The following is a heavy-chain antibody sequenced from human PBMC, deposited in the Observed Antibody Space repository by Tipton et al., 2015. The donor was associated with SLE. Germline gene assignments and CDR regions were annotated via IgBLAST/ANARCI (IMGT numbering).Heavy chain of an antibody. J-gene: IGHJ4*01. D-gene: IGHD6-19*01. Sequence: TLSLTCIVSGGSISRGTYYWSWIRHHPRKGPEWIGYIYNSGGTYYNPSLKSRVTISIDTSRNQLSLNLNSVTAADTALYYCARAVAGNSEYFDYWGHGTLDTVSS. CDR3: ARAVAGNSEYFDY. V-gene: IGHV4-31*03. CDR1: GGSISRGTYY. CDR2: IYNSGGT.